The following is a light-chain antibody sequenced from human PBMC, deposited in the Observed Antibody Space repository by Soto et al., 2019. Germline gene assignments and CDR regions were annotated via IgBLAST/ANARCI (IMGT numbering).Light chain of an antibody. CDR2: AAS. CDR1: QSISSH. Sequence: HMPPSPSSLFASVGDRVTITCRASQSISSHLNWYQQKVGQTPRLLIYAASTLQSEVPPRFSGSGSGPEFTLPIRGLQREEFATYDGQQSHSAPLTFGGGTK. CDR3: QQSHSAPLT. J-gene: IGKJ4*01. V-gene: IGKV1-39*01.